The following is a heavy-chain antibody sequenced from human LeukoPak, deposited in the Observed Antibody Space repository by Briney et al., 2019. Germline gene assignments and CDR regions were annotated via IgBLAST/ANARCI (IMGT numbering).Heavy chain of an antibody. D-gene: IGHD3-22*01. CDR2: IYHSGST. J-gene: IGHJ4*02. V-gene: IGHV4-4*02. Sequence: PSGTLSLTCAVSGGSISSSNWWSWVRQPPGKGLEWLGEIYHSGSTNYNPSLKSRVTISVDTSKNQFSLKLSSVTAADTAVYYCARGLRGEDSSKDVDYWGQGTLVTVSS. CDR1: GGSISSSNW. CDR3: ARGLRGEDSSKDVDY.